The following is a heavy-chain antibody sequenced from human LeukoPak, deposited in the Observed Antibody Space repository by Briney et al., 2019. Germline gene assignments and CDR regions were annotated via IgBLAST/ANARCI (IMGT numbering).Heavy chain of an antibody. D-gene: IGHD5-18*01. CDR2: ISAYNGNT. CDR3: ARVKIQEGEWFDP. V-gene: IGHV1-18*01. Sequence: ASVKVSCKASGYTFTSYGISWVRRAPGQGLEWMGWISAYNGNTNYAQKLQGRVTMTTDTSTSTAYMELRSLRSDDTAVYYSARVKIQEGEWFDPWGQGTLVTVSS. J-gene: IGHJ5*02. CDR1: GYTFTSYG.